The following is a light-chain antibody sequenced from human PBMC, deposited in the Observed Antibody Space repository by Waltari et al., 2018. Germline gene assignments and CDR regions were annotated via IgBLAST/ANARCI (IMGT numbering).Light chain of an antibody. Sequence: DIQMTQSPSSVSASVGDRVTITCRASQGLGRWLAWYQQKPGKAPKFLLYAASSWQSGVPSRFSGSGSGTDFTLTINSLQPEDFATYYCQQANTFPFTFGQGTRLEIK. J-gene: IGKJ5*01. CDR3: QQANTFPFT. CDR2: AAS. V-gene: IGKV1-12*01. CDR1: QGLGRW.